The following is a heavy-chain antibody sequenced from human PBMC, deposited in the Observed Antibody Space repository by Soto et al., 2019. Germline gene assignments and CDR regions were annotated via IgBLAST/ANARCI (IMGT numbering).Heavy chain of an antibody. CDR3: ARHEQFYYYYYGMDV. J-gene: IGHJ6*02. CDR2: INPGDSDI. CDR1: GYSFTTYW. Sequence: GESLKISCKASGYSFTTYWIAWVRQMPGKGLEWMGIINPGDSDIRYSPSFQGQVTISADNSISTAYLQWSSLKASDTAMYYCARHEQFYYYYYGMDVGGQGTAVTVSS. D-gene: IGHD4-4*01. V-gene: IGHV5-51*01.